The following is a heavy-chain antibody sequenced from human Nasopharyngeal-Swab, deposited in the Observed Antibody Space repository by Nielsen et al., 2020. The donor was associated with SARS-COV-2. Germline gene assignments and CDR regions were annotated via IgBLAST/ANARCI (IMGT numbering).Heavy chain of an antibody. CDR3: ARRGLPNPMDY. CDR1: GFTFRSYA. V-gene: IGHV3-23*01. D-gene: IGHD2-15*01. Sequence: GRSLRLSCAASGFTFRSYAMSWVRQAPGKGLEWVSTISESGGRTYHADSVKGRFTISRDYSRNTLYLQMNSLRAEDTAVYYCARRGLPNPMDYWGQGTLVTVSS. J-gene: IGHJ4*02. CDR2: ISESGGRT.